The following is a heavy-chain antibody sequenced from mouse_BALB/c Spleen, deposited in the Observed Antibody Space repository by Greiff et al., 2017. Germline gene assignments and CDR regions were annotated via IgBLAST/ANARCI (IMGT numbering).Heavy chain of an antibody. V-gene: IGHV5-9-4*01. D-gene: IGHD4-1*01. CDR2: ISSGGSYT. CDR1: GFTFSSYA. CDR3: ARDDKLGRDAMDY. J-gene: IGHJ4*01. Sequence: EVQRVESGGGLVKPGGSLKLSCAASGFTFSSYAMSWVRQSPEKRLEWVAEISSGGSYTYYPDTVTGRFTISRDNAKNTLYLEMSSLRSEDTAMYYCARDDKLGRDAMDYWGQGTSVTVSS.